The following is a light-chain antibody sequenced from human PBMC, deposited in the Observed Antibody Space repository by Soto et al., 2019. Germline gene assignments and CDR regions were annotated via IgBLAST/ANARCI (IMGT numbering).Light chain of an antibody. V-gene: IGKV1-39*01. J-gene: IGKJ1*01. Sequence: IQMTQSPSSLSASVGDRVTITCRASQSISSYLNWYQQKPGKAPKLLIYAASSLQSGVPSRFSGSGSGTDFTLTISSLKPEDFATYYCQQYHNMWTFRQGTKVDIK. CDR2: AAS. CDR1: QSISSY. CDR3: QQYHNMWT.